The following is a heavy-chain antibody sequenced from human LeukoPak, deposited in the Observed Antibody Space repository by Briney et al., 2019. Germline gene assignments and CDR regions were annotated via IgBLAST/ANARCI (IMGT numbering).Heavy chain of an antibody. J-gene: IGHJ4*02. D-gene: IGHD3-22*01. CDR2: ISGSSRST. CDR3: AKDLKSSSGYYPVFDS. CDR1: GFTFSSYA. V-gene: IGHV3-23*01. Sequence: PGGSLRLSCVASGFTFSSYAMSWVRQAPGMGLEWVSAISGSSRSTYYADSVKGRFTISRDNSKNTLYLQVNSLRAEDTAVYYCAKDLKSSSGYYPVFDSWGQGTLVTVSS.